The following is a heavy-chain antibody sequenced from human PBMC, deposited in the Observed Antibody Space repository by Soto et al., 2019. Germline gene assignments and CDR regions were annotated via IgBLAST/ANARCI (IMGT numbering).Heavy chain of an antibody. D-gene: IGHD2-15*01. CDR2: ISTYNGDT. Sequence: QVQLVQSGAEVKKPGASVKVSCKASGYSSTTYGIAWVRQAPGQGLEWMGWISTYNGDTDYAQNLQGRVIMTTDTSTTTAYMELRSLRSDDTAVYYCARGGSRPYYYYGMDVWGQGTTVSVSS. CDR1: GYSSTTYG. J-gene: IGHJ6*02. CDR3: ARGGSRPYYYYGMDV. V-gene: IGHV1-18*01.